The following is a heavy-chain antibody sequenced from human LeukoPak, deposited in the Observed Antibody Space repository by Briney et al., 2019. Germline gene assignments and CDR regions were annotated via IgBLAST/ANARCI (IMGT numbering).Heavy chain of an antibody. V-gene: IGHV3-23*01. CDR1: GFTFSSHA. D-gene: IGHD2-15*01. Sequence: GGSLRLSCAASGFTFSSHAMSWVRQAPGKGLEWVSSISDSGGDTFYANSVKGRFAISRDNFKNTLYLQMHSLRAEDAAVYYCTKRGAYGSGRSYFFEFWGQGPLVTVPS. J-gene: IGHJ4*02. CDR3: TKRGAYGSGRSYFFEF. CDR2: ISDSGGDT.